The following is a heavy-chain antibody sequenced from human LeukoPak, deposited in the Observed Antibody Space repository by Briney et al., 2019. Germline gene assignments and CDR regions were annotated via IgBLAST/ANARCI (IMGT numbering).Heavy chain of an antibody. J-gene: IGHJ4*02. CDR3: ARGGLWVGTL. CDR2: MNPNSGKT. V-gene: IGHV1-8*01. D-gene: IGHD3-10*01. Sequence: ASVKVSCKASGYTFTSYDINWVRQATGQGLEWMGYMNPNSGKTEYAQNFQGRVSMTWDTAITTAYMDLSGLTRDDTAIYYCARGGLWVGTLWGQGTLVTVSS. CDR1: GYTFTSYD.